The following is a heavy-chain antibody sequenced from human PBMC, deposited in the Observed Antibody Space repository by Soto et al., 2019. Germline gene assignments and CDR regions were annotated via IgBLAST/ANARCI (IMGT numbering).Heavy chain of an antibody. V-gene: IGHV3-30*18. CDR1: GFTFSSYG. CDR2: ISYDGSNK. Sequence: RLSCAASGFTFSSYGMHWVRQAPGKGLEWVAVISYDGSNKYYADSVKGRFTISRDNSKNTLYLQMNSLRAEDTAVYYCAKYYYDSSGYYPLDYWGQGTLVTVSS. J-gene: IGHJ4*02. CDR3: AKYYYDSSGYYPLDY. D-gene: IGHD3-22*01.